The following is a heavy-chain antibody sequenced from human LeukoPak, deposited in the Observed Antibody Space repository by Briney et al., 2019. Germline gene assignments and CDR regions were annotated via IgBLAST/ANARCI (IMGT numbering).Heavy chain of an antibody. J-gene: IGHJ4*02. CDR3: ARHSIVVVPAALDW. D-gene: IGHD2-2*01. CDR2: IHYSGST. V-gene: IGHV4-39*01. CDR1: GGSISSISYY. Sequence: SETLSLTCTVSGGSISSISYYWGWIRQPPGKGLEWIGSIHYSGSTYYNPSLKSRVTISVDTSKNQFSLKLSSATAADTAVYYCARHSIVVVPAALDWWGQGTLVTVSS.